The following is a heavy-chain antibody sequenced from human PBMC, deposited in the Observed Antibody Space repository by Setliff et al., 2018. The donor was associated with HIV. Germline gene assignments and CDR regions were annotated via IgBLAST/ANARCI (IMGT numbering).Heavy chain of an antibody. Sequence: ASGKVSCKVSGYTLTELSRHWVRQAPGKGLEWIGSFDPQDDETIYAQNFQGRVTMTEDTSTDTAYMELSSLRSEDTAVYYCVTQRGSGSDPFDIWGPGTMVTVSS. V-gene: IGHV1-24*01. J-gene: IGHJ3*02. CDR3: VTQRGSGSDPFDI. CDR2: FDPQDDET. D-gene: IGHD6-25*01. CDR1: GYTLTELS.